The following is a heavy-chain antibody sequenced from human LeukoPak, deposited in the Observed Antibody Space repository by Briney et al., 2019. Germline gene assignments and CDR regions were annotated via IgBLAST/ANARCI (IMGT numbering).Heavy chain of an antibody. CDR3: ASHCSSTSCTGY. V-gene: IGHV1-46*01. CDR2: INPSGGST. D-gene: IGHD2-2*01. J-gene: IGHJ4*02. CDR1: GYTFTSYY. Sequence: ASVKVSCKASGYTFTSYYMHWVRQAPGQGLEWMGIINPSGGSTSYAQKFQGRVTMTTDTSTSTVYMELSSLRSEDTAVYYCASHCSSTSCTGYWGQGTLVTVSS.